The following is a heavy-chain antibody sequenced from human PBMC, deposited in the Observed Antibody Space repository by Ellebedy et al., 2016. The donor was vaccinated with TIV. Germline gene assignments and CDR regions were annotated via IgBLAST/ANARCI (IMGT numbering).Heavy chain of an antibody. V-gene: IGHV4-38-2*02. J-gene: IGHJ3*01. CDR2: IHHSGTN. CDR3: ARELAYYSNNGYYYLSGVDV. CDR1: DYSISSGYF. D-gene: IGHD3-22*01. Sequence: MPGGSLRLSCTVSDYSISSGYFWGWIRQPPGKGREWIGSIHHSGTNYYNPSLKSRFTISVDTSKNQFSLNLSSVTAIDTAVYYCARELAYYSNNGYYYLSGVDVWGRGTMVTVSS.